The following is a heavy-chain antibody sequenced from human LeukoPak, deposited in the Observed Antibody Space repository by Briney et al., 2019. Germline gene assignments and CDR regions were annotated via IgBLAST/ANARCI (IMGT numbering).Heavy chain of an antibody. Sequence: GGSLRLSCAASGFTFSSYAMSWVRQAPGKGLEWVSAISGSGGSTYYADSVKGRFTISRDNSKNTLYLQMNSLRAEDTAVYYCAREYCSGGSCHLDYWGQGTLVTVSS. CDR2: ISGSGGST. CDR3: AREYCSGGSCHLDY. CDR1: GFTFSSYA. D-gene: IGHD2-15*01. V-gene: IGHV3-23*01. J-gene: IGHJ4*02.